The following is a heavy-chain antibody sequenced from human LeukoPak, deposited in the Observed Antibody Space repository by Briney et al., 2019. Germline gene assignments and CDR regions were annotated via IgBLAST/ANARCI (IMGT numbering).Heavy chain of an antibody. CDR3: TTDHQTTVSPYYYYYYMDV. CDR2: ISGSGGST. J-gene: IGHJ6*03. V-gene: IGHV3-23*01. Sequence: GGSLRLSCAASGFTFSSYGMNWVRQAPGKGLEWVSAISGSGGSTYNADSVKGRFTISRDNSKNTLYLQMNSLKTEDTAVYYCTTDHQTTVSPYYYYYYMDVWGKGTTVTVSS. D-gene: IGHD4-11*01. CDR1: GFTFSSYG.